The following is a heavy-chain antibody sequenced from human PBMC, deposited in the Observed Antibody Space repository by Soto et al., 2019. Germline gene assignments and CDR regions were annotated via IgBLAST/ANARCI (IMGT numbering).Heavy chain of an antibody. V-gene: IGHV3-74*01. CDR2: IYFDGITT. CDR1: GFTFNTHW. J-gene: IGHJ4*02. D-gene: IGHD1-26*01. Sequence: EVQLVESGGGVVQPGGSLRLSCTASGFTFNTHWMHWVRQAPGKGLVWVSRIYFDGITTNYADSVKGRLTVPRDNAKNTVYVHENPLRDEDTAVNYGARVGAMGVDYWGEGTLVTVAS. CDR3: ARVGAMGVDY.